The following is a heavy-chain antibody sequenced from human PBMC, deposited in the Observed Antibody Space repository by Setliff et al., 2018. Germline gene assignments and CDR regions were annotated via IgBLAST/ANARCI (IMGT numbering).Heavy chain of an antibody. J-gene: IGHJ4*02. Sequence: PGGSLRLSCAASGFSFSGSYMSLVRQAPGRGLEWISKISGGGITIYYVDSVKGRFTISRDNARNSLSLQMNSLRTEDTAVYYCFGAGTCSYWGQGTLVTVSS. V-gene: IGHV3-11*04. CDR1: GFSFSGSY. CDR3: FGAGTCSY. CDR2: ISGGGITI. D-gene: IGHD3-10*01.